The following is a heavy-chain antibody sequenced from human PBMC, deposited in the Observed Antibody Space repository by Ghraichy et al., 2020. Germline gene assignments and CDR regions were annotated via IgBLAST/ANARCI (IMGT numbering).Heavy chain of an antibody. D-gene: IGHD5-12*01. V-gene: IGHV4-34*01. Sequence: GSLRLSCAVFGGSFSDYFWSWIRQPPGKGLEWIGEINHSGSTKYNPSLKSRVTISVDTSKNQFSLKLSSVTAADTAVYYCVRAQVATILMLWGQGTLVTASS. J-gene: IGHJ4*02. CDR3: VRAQVATILML. CDR1: GGSFSDYF. CDR2: INHSGST.